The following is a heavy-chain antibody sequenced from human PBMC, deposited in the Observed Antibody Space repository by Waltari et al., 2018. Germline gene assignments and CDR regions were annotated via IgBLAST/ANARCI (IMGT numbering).Heavy chain of an antibody. D-gene: IGHD3-3*01. J-gene: IGHJ4*02. CDR1: GFTFSSYA. CDR3: ARGGRFWSGYYTVDY. Sequence: QVQLVESGGGVVQPGRSLRLSCAASGFTFSSYAMHWVRQAPGKGLEWVAVISYDGSNKDYADSVKGRFTISRDNSKNTLYLQMNSLRAEDTAVYYCARGGRFWSGYYTVDYWGQGTLVTVSS. CDR2: ISYDGSNK. V-gene: IGHV3-30-3*01.